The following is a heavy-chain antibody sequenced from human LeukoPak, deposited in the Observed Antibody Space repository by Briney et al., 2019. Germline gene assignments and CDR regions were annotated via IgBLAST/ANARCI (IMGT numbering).Heavy chain of an antibody. D-gene: IGHD2-15*01. CDR3: ARWSLRGCSGSPCFDY. CDR2: LTESGRT. V-gene: IGHV4-34*01. Sequence: SETLSLTCAVYGGSFSGYFWSWIRQPPGKGLEWIGELTESGRTSYNLSLKSRVTIAEDTSKNQFSLKLSSVTAADTAVYYCARWSLRGCSGSPCFDYWGQGTLVTVSS. J-gene: IGHJ4*02. CDR1: GGSFSGYF.